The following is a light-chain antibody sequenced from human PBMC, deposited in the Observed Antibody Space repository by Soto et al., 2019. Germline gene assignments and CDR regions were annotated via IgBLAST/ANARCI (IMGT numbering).Light chain of an antibody. Sequence: DIQMTQSPSTLSASIGDRVTITCRASQRINKWLAWHQQKPGKAPKLLIYDASSLQSGVPPRFSGSGSGTEFTLTIRSLQPDDFATYYCQHYNSYSEAFGQGTKVDIK. CDR1: QRINKW. J-gene: IGKJ1*01. CDR3: QHYNSYSEA. V-gene: IGKV1-5*01. CDR2: DAS.